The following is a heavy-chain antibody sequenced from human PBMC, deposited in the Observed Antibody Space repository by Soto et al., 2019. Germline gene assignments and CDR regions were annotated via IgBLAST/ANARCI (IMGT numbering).Heavy chain of an antibody. V-gene: IGHV1-2*04. CDR1: GYTFTGYY. CDR2: INPNSGGT. D-gene: IGHD3-22*01. J-gene: IGHJ6*02. CDR3: ARGKPKYDSSGYYYFDYYGMDV. Sequence: GASVKVSCKASGYTFTGYYMHWVRQAPGQGLERMGWINPNSGGTNYAQKFQGWVTMTRDTSISTAYMELGRLRSDDTAVYYCARGKPKYDSSGYYYFDYYGMDVWGQGTTVTVSS.